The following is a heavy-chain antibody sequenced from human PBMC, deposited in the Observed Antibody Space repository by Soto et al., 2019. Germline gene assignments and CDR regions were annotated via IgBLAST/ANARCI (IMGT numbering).Heavy chain of an antibody. CDR2: ISYDGSNK. Sequence: GGSLRLSCAASGFTFSSYAMDWVRQAPGKGLEWVAVISYDGSNKYYADSVKGRFTISRDDSKNKLYLKMNSLRAEDTAVYYCASFSRDVGMATTTFDYWGQGTLVTVSS. V-gene: IGHV3-30-3*01. CDR1: GFTFSSYA. J-gene: IGHJ4*02. D-gene: IGHD1-1*01. CDR3: ASFSRDVGMATTTFDY.